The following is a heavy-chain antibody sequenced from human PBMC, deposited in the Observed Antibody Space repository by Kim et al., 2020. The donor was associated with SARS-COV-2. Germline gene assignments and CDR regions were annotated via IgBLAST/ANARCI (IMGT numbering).Heavy chain of an antibody. V-gene: IGHV3-23*01. J-gene: IGHJ6*02. CDR3: AKAVRYYYNGVDV. D-gene: IGHD3-16*02. Sequence: YADSVKGRFTNYRQNTKKALYLEMNSLRADDTAVYYCAKAVRYYYNGVDVWGQGTTVTVS.